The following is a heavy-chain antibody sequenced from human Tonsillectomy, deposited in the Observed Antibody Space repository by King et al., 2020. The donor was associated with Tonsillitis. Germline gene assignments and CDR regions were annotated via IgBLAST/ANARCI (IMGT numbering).Heavy chain of an antibody. J-gene: IGHJ6*03. D-gene: IGHD3-3*01. CDR1: GGSISGYY. CDR3: ARRADFWSGESYYYYMDV. Sequence: MQLQESGPGLVKPSETLSLTCTVSGGSISGYYWGWIRQPPGKGLEWVGYISDSGTPHYNASLTSRVTISVDTSKNQFSLKLSSLTAADTAGYYCARRADFWSGESYYYYMDVWGKGTTVTVSS. CDR2: ISDSGTP. V-gene: IGHV4-59*08.